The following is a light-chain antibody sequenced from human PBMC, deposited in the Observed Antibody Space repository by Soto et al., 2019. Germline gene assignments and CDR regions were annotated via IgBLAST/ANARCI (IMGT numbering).Light chain of an antibody. J-gene: IGKJ2*01. Sequence: DIQMTRSPSTLSASVGDRDIITCLASQTGRNWLAWFQQKPGEAPKLLIYKASRLESGVSSRFSGSGYGTAFTLTISSLVPDDAAPYFFQQYDASPLTFGQATKLQIK. V-gene: IGKV1-5*03. CDR2: KAS. CDR1: QTGRNW. CDR3: QQYDASPLT.